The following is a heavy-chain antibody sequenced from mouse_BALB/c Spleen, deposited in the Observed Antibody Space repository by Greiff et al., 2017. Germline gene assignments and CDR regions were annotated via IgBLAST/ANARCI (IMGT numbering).Heavy chain of an antibody. J-gene: IGHJ4*01. V-gene: IGHV5-17*02. Sequence: DVHLVESGGGLVQPGGSRKLSCAASGFTFSSFGMHWVRQAPEKGLEWVAYISSGSSTIYYADTVKGRFTISRDNPKNTLFLQMTSLRSEDTAMYYCASGNPYAMDYWGQGTSVTVSS. CDR2: ISSGSSTI. D-gene: IGHD4-1*01. CDR3: ASGNPYAMDY. CDR1: GFTFSSFG.